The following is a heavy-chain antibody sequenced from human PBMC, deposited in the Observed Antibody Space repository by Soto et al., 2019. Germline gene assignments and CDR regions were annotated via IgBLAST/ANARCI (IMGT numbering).Heavy chain of an antibody. Sequence: VGSLRLSCESSVCSFSSFAMNWVRHSPGRGLEWVSYISDDGASIYYADSLKGRFTISRDNAKNSLSLQMNNLRAEDTAVYYCARENSVKAWLHHFEHWGLGTLVIVSS. CDR1: VCSFSSFA. CDR3: ARENSVKAWLHHFEH. CDR2: ISDDGASI. D-gene: IGHD5-18*01. V-gene: IGHV3-48*03. J-gene: IGHJ1*01.